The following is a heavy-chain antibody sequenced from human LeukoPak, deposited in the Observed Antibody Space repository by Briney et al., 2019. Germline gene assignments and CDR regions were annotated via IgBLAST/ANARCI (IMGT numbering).Heavy chain of an antibody. CDR2: IYYSGST. J-gene: IGHJ5*02. Sequence: PSETLSLTCTVSGGSISSYYWSWIRQPPGKGLEWIGYIYYSGSTNYNPSLKSRVTISVDTSKNQSSLKLSSVTAADTAVYYCARVELANWFDPWGQGTLVTVSS. V-gene: IGHV4-59*01. D-gene: IGHD6-13*01. CDR1: GGSISSYY. CDR3: ARVELANWFDP.